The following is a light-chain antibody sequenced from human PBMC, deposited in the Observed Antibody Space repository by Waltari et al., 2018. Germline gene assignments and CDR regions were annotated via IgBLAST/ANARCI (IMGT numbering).Light chain of an antibody. J-gene: IGKJ4*01. CDR3: QQYDNWPPVT. CDR2: GAS. Sequence: EIVMTQSPATLSVSPGERATLSCRASQSVSSNLAWYQQKPGQAPRLLIYGASTRATGVPARFSGSGSGTEFTLTISSLQSEDFAVYYCQQYDNWPPVTFGGGTKVEIK. V-gene: IGKV3-15*01. CDR1: QSVSSN.